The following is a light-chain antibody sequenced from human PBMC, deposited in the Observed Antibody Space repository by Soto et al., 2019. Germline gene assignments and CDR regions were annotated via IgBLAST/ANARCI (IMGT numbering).Light chain of an antibody. V-gene: IGLV2-8*01. CDR1: SSDVGGYNY. CDR2: EVI. J-gene: IGLJ1*01. CDR3: SSYGGSNNYV. Sequence: QSVLTQPPSASGSPVQSVTISCTGSSSDVGGYNYVSWYQQHPGKAPKLMIYEVIKRPSGAPDRFSGSKSGNTASLTVSGLQAEDEADYYCSSYGGSNNYVLGTGTKVTVL.